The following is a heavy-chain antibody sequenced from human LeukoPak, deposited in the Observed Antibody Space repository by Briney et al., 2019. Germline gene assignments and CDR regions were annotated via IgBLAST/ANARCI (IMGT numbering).Heavy chain of an antibody. V-gene: IGHV3-23*01. D-gene: IGHD5-24*01. J-gene: IGHJ4*02. CDR1: GFTFSTYA. Sequence: GGSLRLSCAASGFTFSTYAMSWVRQAPGKGLEWVSTISGGGGSTYYADSVKGRFTISRDNSKYTLCLQMNSLRAEDTAVYYCARVWGGYNYDYWGQGTLVTVSS. CDR2: ISGGGGST. CDR3: ARVWGGYNYDY.